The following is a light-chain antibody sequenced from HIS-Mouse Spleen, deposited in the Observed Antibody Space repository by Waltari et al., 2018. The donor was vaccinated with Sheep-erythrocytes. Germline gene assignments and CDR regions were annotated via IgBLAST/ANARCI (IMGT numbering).Light chain of an antibody. V-gene: IGKV4-1*01. CDR2: WAS. CDR1: QSVLYSSNNKNY. J-gene: IGKJ1*01. CDR3: QQYYSTPRT. Sequence: DIVMTQSPDSLAVSLGERATINCKSSQSVLYSSNNKNYLAWYQPKPGKPPKLLIYWASTRESGVPDRFSGSGSGTDFTLTISSLQAEDVAVYYCQQYYSTPRTFGQGTKVEIK.